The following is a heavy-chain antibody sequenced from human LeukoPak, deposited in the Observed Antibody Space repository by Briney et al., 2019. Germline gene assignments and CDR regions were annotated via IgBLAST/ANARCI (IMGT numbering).Heavy chain of an antibody. CDR2: ITPSSSDR. CDR1: GFTLSSYS. J-gene: IGHJ4*02. V-gene: IGHV3-21*01. CDR3: ARTYYYDRSAVFGY. D-gene: IGHD3-22*01. Sequence: GGSVRLLCGACGFTLSSYSMNWVRQPRGKALEWGSLITPSSSDRYYADSVQGRFTISRDNAKNSLYLQMNSLRAEDTAVYYCARTYYYDRSAVFGYWGQGTLVTVSS.